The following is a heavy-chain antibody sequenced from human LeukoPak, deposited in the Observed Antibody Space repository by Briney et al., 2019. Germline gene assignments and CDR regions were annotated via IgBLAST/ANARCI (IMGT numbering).Heavy chain of an antibody. Sequence: SETLSLTCTVSAGSINSDTYYWGWIRQPPGKGLEWIGSIYYTGNTYYNASLNSRVTISVDTSKNQFSLKLSSVTAADTAAYCRARSRIAIVGPFDYWGQGPLVTVSS. D-gene: IGHD6-13*01. J-gene: IGHJ4*02. CDR2: IYYTGNT. CDR1: AGSINSDTYY. CDR3: ARSRIAIVGPFDY. V-gene: IGHV4-39*01.